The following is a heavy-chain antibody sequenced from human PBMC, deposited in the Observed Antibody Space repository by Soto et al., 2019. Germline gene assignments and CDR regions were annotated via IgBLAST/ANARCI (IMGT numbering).Heavy chain of an antibody. CDR1: GFTFSNYA. CDR3: AKDLQSWPLHFDY. V-gene: IGHV3-23*01. J-gene: IGHJ4*02. Sequence: GGSLRLSCTASGFTFSNYAMSWVRQAPGKGLEWVSAISGNGAGTYYADSVKGRFTISRDNSKNTLYLQMNSLRAEDTAVYYCAKDLQSWPLHFDYWGQGTLVTVSS. CDR2: ISGNGAGT.